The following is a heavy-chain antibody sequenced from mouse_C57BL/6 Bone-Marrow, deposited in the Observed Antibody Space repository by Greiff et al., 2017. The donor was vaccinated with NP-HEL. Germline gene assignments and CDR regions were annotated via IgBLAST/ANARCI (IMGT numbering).Heavy chain of an antibody. V-gene: IGHV5-17*01. D-gene: IGHD4-1*01. CDR1: GFTFSDYG. Sequence: EVQVVESGGGLVKPGGSLKLSCAASGFTFSDYGMHWVRQTPEQGLEWIAYISSGSSSIYYADTVKGRFTISRDNAKNTLFLQMTSLRSEDTAMYYCAQNPNWDWNFDVWGTGTTVTVSS. J-gene: IGHJ1*03. CDR2: ISSGSSSI. CDR3: AQNPNWDWNFDV.